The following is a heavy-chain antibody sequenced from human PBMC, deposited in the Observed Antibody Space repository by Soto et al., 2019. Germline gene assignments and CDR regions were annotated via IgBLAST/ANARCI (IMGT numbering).Heavy chain of an antibody. CDR3: ARGRSTVAFAIYTRFDP. CDR1: ASTFTGFY. D-gene: IGHD2-21*01. Sequence: QLQLVQSGPEVKKPGTSVKVSCKASASTFTGFYMHWVRQAPGQGLEWMGWINPNSGGTNYAQKFQGRVTMTRDTSISTASMELSGLRSDDTAGYYCARGRSTVAFAIYTRFDPWGPGTLVTVSS. V-gene: IGHV1-2*02. CDR2: INPNSGGT. J-gene: IGHJ5*02.